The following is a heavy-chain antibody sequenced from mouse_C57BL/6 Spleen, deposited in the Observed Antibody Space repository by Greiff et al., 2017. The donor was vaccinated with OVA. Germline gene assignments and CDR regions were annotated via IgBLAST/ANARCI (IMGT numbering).Heavy chain of an antibody. V-gene: IGHV5-17*01. CDR2: ISSGSSTI. D-gene: IGHD1-1*01. J-gene: IGHJ1*03. CDR3: ARLSSHWYFDV. CDR1: GFTFSDYG. Sequence: EVKVIESGGGLVKPGGSLKLSCAASGFTFSDYGMHWVRQAPEKGLEWVAYISSGSSTIYYADTVKGRFTISRDNAKNTLFLQMTSLRSEDTAMYYCARLSSHWYFDVWGTGTTVTVSS.